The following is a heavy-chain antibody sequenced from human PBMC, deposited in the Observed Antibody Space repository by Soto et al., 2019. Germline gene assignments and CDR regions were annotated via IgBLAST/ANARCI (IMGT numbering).Heavy chain of an antibody. CDR3: ARHYCSSTSCLAAFDI. CDR1: GGSISSSSYY. D-gene: IGHD2-2*01. Sequence: PSETLSLTCTVSGGSISSSSYYWGWIRQPPGKGLEWIGSIYYSGSTYYNPSLKSRVTISVDTSKNQFSLKLSSVTAADTAVYYCARHYCSSTSCLAAFDIWGQGTMVTVSS. CDR2: IYYSGST. V-gene: IGHV4-39*01. J-gene: IGHJ3*02.